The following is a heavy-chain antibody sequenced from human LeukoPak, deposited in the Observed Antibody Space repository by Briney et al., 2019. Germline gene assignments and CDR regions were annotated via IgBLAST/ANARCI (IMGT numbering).Heavy chain of an antibody. CDR1: GGSISSGSYY. Sequence: PSETLSLTCTVSGGSISSGSYYWGWIRQPPGKGLEWIGTIYYSGSTNSNPSLKSRVTISLDTSKNQFSLKLSSVTAADTAVYYCARAGQFISARPITFDYWGQGSLVTVSS. J-gene: IGHJ4*02. CDR2: IYYSGST. D-gene: IGHD6-6*01. V-gene: IGHV4-39*07. CDR3: ARAGQFISARPITFDY.